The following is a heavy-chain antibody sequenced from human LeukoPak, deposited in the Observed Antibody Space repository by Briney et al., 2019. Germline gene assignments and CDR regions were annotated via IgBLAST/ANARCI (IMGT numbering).Heavy chain of an antibody. CDR3: ARGRGYSGYDRGRGFFDY. D-gene: IGHD5-12*01. Sequence: PETLSLTCAVYGGSFSGYYWSWIRQPPGKGLEWIGEINHSGSTNYNPSLKSRVTISVDTSKNQFSLKLSSVTAADTAVYYCARGRGYSGYDRGRGFFDYWGQGTLVTVSS. CDR1: GGSFSGYY. J-gene: IGHJ4*02. CDR2: INHSGST. V-gene: IGHV4-34*01.